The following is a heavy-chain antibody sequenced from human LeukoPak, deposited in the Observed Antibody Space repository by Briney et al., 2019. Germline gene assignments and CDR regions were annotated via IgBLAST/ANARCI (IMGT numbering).Heavy chain of an antibody. J-gene: IGHJ5*02. CDR2: IYWNDGK. D-gene: IGHD2-15*01. CDR1: GFSLSTSGVA. Sequence: ESGPTLVNPTQTLTLTCTFSGFSLSTSGVAVGWFRQPPGGALEWLAHIYWNDGKYYSRSLKSRLTIAQDTTKNQVVLTMTNMDPVDTATFYCARRRSHSLGDWFDPWGQGTLVTVSS. V-gene: IGHV2-5*01. CDR3: ARRRSHSLGDWFDP.